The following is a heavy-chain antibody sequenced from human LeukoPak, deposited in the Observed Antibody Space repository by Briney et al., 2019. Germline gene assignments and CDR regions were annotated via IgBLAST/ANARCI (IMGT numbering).Heavy chain of an antibody. CDR2: ISAYNGNT. J-gene: IGHJ4*02. D-gene: IGHD2-2*01. V-gene: IGHV1-18*01. CDR1: GYTFTSYG. Sequence: ASVKVSCKASGYTFTSYGISWVRQAPGQGLEWMGWISAYNGNTNYAQKLQGRVTMTTDTSTSTAYMELRSLRSDDTAVYYCARGIVVVPAATDLHFDYWGQGTLVTVSS. CDR3: ARGIVVVPAATDLHFDY.